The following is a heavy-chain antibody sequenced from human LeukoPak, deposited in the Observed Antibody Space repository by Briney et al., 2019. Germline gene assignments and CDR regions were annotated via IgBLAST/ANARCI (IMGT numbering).Heavy chain of an antibody. V-gene: IGHV1-69*13. CDR2: IIPIFGTA. CDR3: ARVARVYQAFNWFDP. CDR1: GGTFTSYA. D-gene: IGHD6-13*01. J-gene: IGHJ5*02. Sequence: SVKVSCKASGGTFTSYAISWGRQAPGQGLEWMGGIIPIFGTANYAQKFQGRVTITADESTSTAYMELSSLRSEDTAVYYCARVARVYQAFNWFDPWGQGTLVTVSS.